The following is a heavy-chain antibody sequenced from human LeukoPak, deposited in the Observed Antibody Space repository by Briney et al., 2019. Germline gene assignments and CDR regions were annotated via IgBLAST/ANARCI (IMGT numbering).Heavy chain of an antibody. J-gene: IGHJ3*02. Sequence: SETLSLTCTVSGGSISSGGYCWSWIRQHPGKGLEWIGYIYYSGSTYYNPSLKSRVTISVDTSKNQFSLKLSSVTAADTAVYYCARTTVMAGTQCAFDIWGQGTMVTVSS. CDR1: GGSISSGGYC. D-gene: IGHD6-19*01. V-gene: IGHV4-31*03. CDR2: IYYSGST. CDR3: ARTTVMAGTQCAFDI.